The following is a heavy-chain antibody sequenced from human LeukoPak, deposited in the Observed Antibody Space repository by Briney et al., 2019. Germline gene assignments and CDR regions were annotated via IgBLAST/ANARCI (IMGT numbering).Heavy chain of an antibody. D-gene: IGHD3-16*01. CDR2: LSGSGGST. J-gene: IGHJ4*02. CDR3: ERENWGRGCDY. CDR1: VFTFSSYV. V-gene: IGHV3-23*01. Sequence: GGSLRLSCASSVFTFSSYVMIWVRQAPGGGREGVSGLSGSGGSTYYVDSVRGRFTLSRDNSKNTLYLQMNGLRDGDTAVYYCERENWGRGCDYWGLGTLVTVSS.